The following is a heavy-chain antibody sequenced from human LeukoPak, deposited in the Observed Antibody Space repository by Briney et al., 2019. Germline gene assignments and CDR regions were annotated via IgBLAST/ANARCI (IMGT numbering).Heavy chain of an antibody. CDR3: AKDSGLLPTANSFDP. CDR2: ISGSGGST. J-gene: IGHJ5*02. Sequence: TGGSLRLSCAASGFTFSSYAMSWVRQAPGKGLEWVSAISGSGGSTYYADSVKGRFTISRDNSKNTLYLQMNSLRAEDTAVYYCAKDSGLLPTANSFDPWGQGTLVTVSS. D-gene: IGHD2-15*01. CDR1: GFTFSSYA. V-gene: IGHV3-23*01.